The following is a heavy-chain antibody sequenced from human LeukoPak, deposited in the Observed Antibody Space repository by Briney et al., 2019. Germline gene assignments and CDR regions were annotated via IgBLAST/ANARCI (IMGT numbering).Heavy chain of an antibody. CDR1: GGSISSSSYY. V-gene: IGHV4-39*01. CDR2: IYYSEST. D-gene: IGHD3-3*01. Sequence: SETLSLTCTVSGGSISSSSYYWGWLRQPPGKGLEGFANIYYSESTYYSPSLRSRVTISVDTSKNQVSLKLTSVTAADTAVYYCARHASVSGNWPRPLDYWGQGSLVTVSS. J-gene: IGHJ4*02. CDR3: ARHASVSGNWPRPLDY.